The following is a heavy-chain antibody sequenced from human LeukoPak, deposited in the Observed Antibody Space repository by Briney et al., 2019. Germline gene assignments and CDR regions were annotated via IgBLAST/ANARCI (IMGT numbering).Heavy chain of an antibody. V-gene: IGHV3-7*01. J-gene: IGHJ3*02. CDR2: MRQDGREI. CDR1: GFTFSSYW. Sequence: GGSLRLSCAASGFTFSSYWRTWVRQAPGKGLEWVANMRQDGREIYYVDSVKGRFTISRDNAKRSLYLQMNSLRVEDTAVYYCATDSRGAFDIWGQGTMVTVSS. CDR3: ATDSRGAFDI.